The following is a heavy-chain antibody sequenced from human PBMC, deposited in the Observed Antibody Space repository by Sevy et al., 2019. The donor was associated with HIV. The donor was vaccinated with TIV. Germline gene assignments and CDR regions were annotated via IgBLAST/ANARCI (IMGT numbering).Heavy chain of an antibody. Sequence: GGSLRLSCAASGFSFSGYGMHWVRQAPGKGLEWVAVIWYDGTNKEYKDSVKGRYTISRDNSKNTLYLQMNSLRAEDTAVYYCARERIAVAGMGYYFDFWGQGILVTVSS. CDR3: ARERIAVAGMGYYFDF. CDR2: IWYDGTNK. V-gene: IGHV3-33*01. CDR1: GFSFSGYG. D-gene: IGHD6-19*01. J-gene: IGHJ4*02.